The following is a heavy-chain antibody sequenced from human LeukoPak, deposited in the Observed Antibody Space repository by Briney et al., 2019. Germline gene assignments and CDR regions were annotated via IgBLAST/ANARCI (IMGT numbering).Heavy chain of an antibody. J-gene: IGHJ6*02. CDR2: IIPILGIA. CDR3: ASGEKRMVDYYYYGMDV. CDR1: GGTFSSYA. Sequence: ASVKVSCKASGGTFSSYAISWVRQAPGQGLEWMGRIIPILGIANYAQKFQGRVTITADKSTSTAYMELSRLRSDDTAVYYCASGEKRMVDYYYYGMDVWGQGTTVTVSS. V-gene: IGHV1-69*04. D-gene: IGHD2-15*01.